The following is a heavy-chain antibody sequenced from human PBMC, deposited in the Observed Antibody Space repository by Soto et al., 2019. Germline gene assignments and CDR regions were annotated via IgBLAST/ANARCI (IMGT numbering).Heavy chain of an antibody. CDR1: GGSISSYY. J-gene: IGHJ5*02. D-gene: IGHD6-19*01. Sequence: PSETLSLTCTVSGGSISSYYWSWIRQPPGKGLEWIGYIYYSGSTNYNPSLKSRVTISVDTSKNQFSLKLSSVTAAGTAVYYCARGAEDGWESNWFDPWGQGTLVTVSS. V-gene: IGHV4-59*12. CDR2: IYYSGST. CDR3: ARGAEDGWESNWFDP.